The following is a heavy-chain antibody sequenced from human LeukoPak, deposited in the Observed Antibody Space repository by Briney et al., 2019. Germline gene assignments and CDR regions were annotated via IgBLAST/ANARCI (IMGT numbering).Heavy chain of an antibody. D-gene: IGHD3-10*01. CDR3: ARGGQVLWFGEDHNWFDP. Sequence: PSETLSLTCAVYGGSFSGYYWSWIRQPPGKGLEWIGEINHSGSTNYNPSLKSRVTISVDTSKNQFSLKLSSVTAADTAVYYCARGGQVLWFGEDHNWFDPWGQGTLVTVSS. V-gene: IGHV4-34*01. J-gene: IGHJ5*02. CDR2: INHSGST. CDR1: GGSFSGYY.